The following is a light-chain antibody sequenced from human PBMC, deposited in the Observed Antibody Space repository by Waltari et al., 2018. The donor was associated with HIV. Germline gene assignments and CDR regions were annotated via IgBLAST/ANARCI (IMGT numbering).Light chain of an antibody. CDR2: EVS. CDR3: SSYTSSSTWV. V-gene: IGLV2-14*01. CDR1: SSDVGGYNY. J-gene: IGLJ3*02. Sequence: QFDLTQRASVSASAGQSITISCTGPSSDVGGYNYVSWYQQHPGKAPKLMFHEVSNRPSGVSNRFSGSKSGNTASLTISGLQAEDEADYYCSSYTSSSTWVFGGWTKLTVL.